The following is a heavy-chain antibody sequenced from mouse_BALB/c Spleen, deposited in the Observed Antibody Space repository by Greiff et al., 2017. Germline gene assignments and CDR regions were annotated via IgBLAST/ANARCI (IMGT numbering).Heavy chain of an antibody. CDR1: GFNIKDTY. J-gene: IGHJ3*01. CDR3: ARASYGYDGFAY. CDR2: IDPANGNT. D-gene: IGHD2-9*01. Sequence: EVQLQQSGAELVKPGASVKLSCTASGFNIKDTYMHWVKQRPEQGLEWIGRIDPANGNTKYDPKFQGKAPITADTSSNTAYLQLSSLTSEDTAVYYCARASYGYDGFAYWGQGTLVTVAA. V-gene: IGHV14-3*02.